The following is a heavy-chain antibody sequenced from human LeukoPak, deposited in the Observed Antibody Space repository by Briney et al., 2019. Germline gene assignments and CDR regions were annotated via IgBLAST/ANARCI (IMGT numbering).Heavy chain of an antibody. Sequence: GGSLRLSCAASGFTFTIFGLNWVRQAPGKGPEWVSYITNSGSTIYCADSVKGRFTISRDNAQNSLYLQMNSLRAEDTAVYYCARGGESWGQGTLVTVSS. CDR3: ARGGES. CDR1: GFTFTIFG. CDR2: ITNSGSTI. J-gene: IGHJ5*02. V-gene: IGHV3-48*04. D-gene: IGHD3-16*01.